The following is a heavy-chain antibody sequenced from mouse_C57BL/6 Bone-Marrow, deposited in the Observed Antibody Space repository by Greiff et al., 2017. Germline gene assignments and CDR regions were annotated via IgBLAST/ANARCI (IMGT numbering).Heavy chain of an antibody. CDR3: ARHEPYYYGSSVYYFDY. CDR2: ISSGGSYT. D-gene: IGHD1-1*01. V-gene: IGHV5-6*01. Sequence: EVKVVESGGDLVKPGGSMKLSCAASGFTFSSYGMSWVRQTPDKRLEWVATISSGGSYTYYPDSVKGRFTISRDNAKNTLYLQMSSLKSEDTAMYYCARHEPYYYGSSVYYFDYWGQGTTLTVSS. CDR1: GFTFSSYG. J-gene: IGHJ2*01.